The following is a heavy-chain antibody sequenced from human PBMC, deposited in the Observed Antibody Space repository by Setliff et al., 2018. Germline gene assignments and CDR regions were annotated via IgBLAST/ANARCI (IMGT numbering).Heavy chain of an antibody. D-gene: IGHD3-3*01. CDR3: ARMAGWESAPRFITIFGVVDY. CDR1: GYTFTSYS. J-gene: IGHJ4*02. V-gene: IGHV1-3*01. CDR2: INAGNGNT. Sequence: ASVKVSCKASGYTFTSYSMHWVRQAPGQSLEWMGWINAGNGNTKYSQKFQGRVTITRDTSASTAYMELSSLRSEDTAVYYCARMAGWESAPRFITIFGVVDYWGQGTLVTVSS.